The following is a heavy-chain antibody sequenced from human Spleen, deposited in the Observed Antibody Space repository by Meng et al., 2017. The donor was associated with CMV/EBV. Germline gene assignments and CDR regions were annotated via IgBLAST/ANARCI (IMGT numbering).Heavy chain of an antibody. D-gene: IGHD4-17*01. V-gene: IGHV1-2*02. CDR3: TRDAHLTTVTPNWFDP. CDR1: GDTFTDYY. J-gene: IGHJ5*02. CDR2: INPNSGDT. Sequence: HGQRGQSGAEVKKPGASVKVSCKASGDTFTDYYMHWVRQAPGQGLEWMGCINPNSGDTNYAQKFQGRVTMTRDTSISTAYMELSRLRSDDTAVYYCTRDAHLTTVTPNWFDPWGQGTLVTVSS.